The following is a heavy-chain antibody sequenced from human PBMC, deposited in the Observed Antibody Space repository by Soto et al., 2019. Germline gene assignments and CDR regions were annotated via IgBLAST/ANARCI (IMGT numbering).Heavy chain of an antibody. J-gene: IGHJ4*02. D-gene: IGHD5-18*01. CDR2: INPNSGGT. Sequence: ASVKVSCKASGYTFTGYYMHWVRQAPGQGLEWMGWINPNSGGTNYAQKFQGRVTMTRDTSISTAYVELSRLRSDDTAVYYCARDVDTAMVCFDYWGQGTLVTVSS. CDR3: ARDVDTAMVCFDY. CDR1: GYTFTGYY. V-gene: IGHV1-2*02.